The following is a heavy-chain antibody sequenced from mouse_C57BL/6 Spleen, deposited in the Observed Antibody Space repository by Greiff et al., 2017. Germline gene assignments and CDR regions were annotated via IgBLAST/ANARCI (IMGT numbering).Heavy chain of an antibody. CDR2: IYPSDSET. CDR1: GYTFTSYW. J-gene: IGHJ1*03. Sequence: VQLQQPGAELVRPGSSVKLSCKASGYTFTSYWMDWVKQRPGQGLEWIGNIYPSDSETHYNQKFKDKVTLTVDKSSSTAYMQLSSLTSEDSAVYYCARRKFFTTVVGDWYFDVWGTGTTVTVSS. D-gene: IGHD1-1*01. V-gene: IGHV1-61*01. CDR3: ARRKFFTTVVGDWYFDV.